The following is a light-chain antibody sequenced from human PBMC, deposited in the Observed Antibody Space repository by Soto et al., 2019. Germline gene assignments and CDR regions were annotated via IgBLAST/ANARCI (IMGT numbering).Light chain of an antibody. J-gene: IGKJ1*01. CDR3: QQSYGTPRT. CDR2: AAS. CDR1: QSISSY. Sequence: DIQMTQSPSSLSASVGDRVTITCRASQSISSYLNWYQQKPGKAPKLLIYAASSLPSGVPSGFSGSGSGTDFTLTISSLQPEHFATYYCQQSYGTPRTFGQGTKVEIK. V-gene: IGKV1-39*01.